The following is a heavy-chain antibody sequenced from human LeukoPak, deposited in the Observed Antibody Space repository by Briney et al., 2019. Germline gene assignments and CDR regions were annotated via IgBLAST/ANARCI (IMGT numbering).Heavy chain of an antibody. J-gene: IGHJ3*02. CDR2: ISGRGGST. V-gene: IGHV3-23*01. CDR1: GFTFSRYA. CDR3: ANTLTYCGGDCYSSFSDAFDI. D-gene: IGHD2-21*02. Sequence: GGSLRPSCAASGFTFSRYAMSGVRQAPGKGLEGGSAISGRGGSTYYADSVKGRFTISRDNANNTLYLQMNSLRAEDTAVYSCANTLTYCGGDCYSSFSDAFDIWGQGTMVTVSS.